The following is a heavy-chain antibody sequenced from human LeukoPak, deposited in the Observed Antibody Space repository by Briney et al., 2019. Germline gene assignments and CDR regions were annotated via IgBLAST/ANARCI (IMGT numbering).Heavy chain of an antibody. J-gene: IGHJ4*02. CDR1: GFVFSDYT. CDR3: ARGDFNDLRYGC. CDR2: IKEDGSVK. D-gene: IGHD2-21*02. Sequence: GGSLRLSCRASGFVFSDYTMNWVRQAPGKGLEWVANIKEDGSVKFYVDSVRGRFTISRDNTKNSLYLQMNGLRAEDTAMYYCARGDFNDLRYGCWGQGSLVTVSS. V-gene: IGHV3-7*03.